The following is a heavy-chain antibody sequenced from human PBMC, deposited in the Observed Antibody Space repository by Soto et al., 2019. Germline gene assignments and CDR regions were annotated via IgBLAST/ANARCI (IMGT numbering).Heavy chain of an antibody. V-gene: IGHV1-46*01. CDR1: AYTFMKYY. CDR3: ERSVNKYNLLDY. Sequence: ASVKVSCKASAYTFMKYYMHWVRQAPGQGLEWMGIITTSGGSTTYAQKFQGRVTMTRDLSTSTVYMELSSLRGDDTAIYYCERSVNKYNLLDYWGPGTPV. D-gene: IGHD1-20*01. CDR2: ITTSGGST. J-gene: IGHJ4*02.